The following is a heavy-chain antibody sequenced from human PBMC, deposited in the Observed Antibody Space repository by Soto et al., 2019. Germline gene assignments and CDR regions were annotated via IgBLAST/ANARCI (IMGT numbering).Heavy chain of an antibody. CDR2: IYPRGGST. J-gene: IGHJ4*02. V-gene: IGHV1-46*01. CDR1: GYTFTSYY. CDR3: ARAGRRGFCAFEY. Sequence: SAKVSCKASGYTFTSYYMHWVRQAPGQGLEWMGIIYPRGGSTSYAQKSQGRVTMTRDTSTSTVYMELSSLRSEDTAVYYCARAGRRGFCAFEYWGQGTLVTVSS. D-gene: IGHD1-26*01.